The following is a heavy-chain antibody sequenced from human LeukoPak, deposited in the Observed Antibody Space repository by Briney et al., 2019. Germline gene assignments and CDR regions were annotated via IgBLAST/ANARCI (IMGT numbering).Heavy chain of an antibody. D-gene: IGHD7-27*01. J-gene: IGHJ4*02. V-gene: IGHV4-59*01. CDR3: ARVDANWGVVDY. Sequence: TSETLSLTCAVYGGSFSGYYWSWIRQPPGKGLEWIGYFHYSGTTNYNPSLKSRVTISVDTSKNQFSLKLSSVTAADTAVYYCARVDANWGVVDYWGQGTLVTVSS. CDR2: FHYSGTT. CDR1: GGSFSGYY.